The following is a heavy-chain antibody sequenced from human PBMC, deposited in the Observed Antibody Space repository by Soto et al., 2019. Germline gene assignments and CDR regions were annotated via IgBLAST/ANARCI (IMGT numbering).Heavy chain of an antibody. CDR2: ISGSGGST. Sequence: GGSLRLSCAASGFTFSSYAMSWVRQAPGKGLEWVSAISGSGGSTYYADSVKGRFTISRDNSKNTLYLQMNSLRAEDTAVYYCAKDQFPGPHYDSSGYSHWGQGTLVTVSS. CDR3: AKDQFPGPHYDSSGYSH. CDR1: GFTFSSYA. V-gene: IGHV3-23*01. J-gene: IGHJ4*02. D-gene: IGHD3-22*01.